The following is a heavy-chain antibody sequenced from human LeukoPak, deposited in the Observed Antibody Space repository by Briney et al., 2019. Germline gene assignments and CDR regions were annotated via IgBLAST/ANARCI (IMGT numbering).Heavy chain of an antibody. V-gene: IGHV3-48*02. Sequence: GGSLRLSCAPSGFTFNSYNMNWLRQAPEKGLELVSCISTSIIPIYYADSVKGRFTISRDNAKNSLSLKMNSLRDEDTAVYFCARGKSMDYWGQGTLVTVS. J-gene: IGHJ4*02. CDR2: ISTSIIPI. CDR3: ARGKSMDY. CDR1: GFTFNSYN. D-gene: IGHD2/OR15-2a*01.